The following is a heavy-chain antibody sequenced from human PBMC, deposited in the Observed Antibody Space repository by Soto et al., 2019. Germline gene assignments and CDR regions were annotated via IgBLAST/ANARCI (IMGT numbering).Heavy chain of an antibody. J-gene: IGHJ6*02. CDR3: AKDQEGNSYGCGREGMDV. CDR1: GFSFGIYA. V-gene: IGHV3-23*01. D-gene: IGHD5-18*01. Sequence: VQLLESGGGSLQPGGSLRLSCAASGFSFGIYAMSWVRQAPGKGLEWVSAISANGGSTYYADSVNGRFTISRDKSMNTLYLEMNSLRAEDTALYYCAKDQEGNSYGCGREGMDVWGQGTTVTVS. CDR2: ISANGGST.